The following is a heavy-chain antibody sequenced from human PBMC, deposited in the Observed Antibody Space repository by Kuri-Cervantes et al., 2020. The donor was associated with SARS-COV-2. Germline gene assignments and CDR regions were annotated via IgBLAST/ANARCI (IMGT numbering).Heavy chain of an antibody. D-gene: IGHD3-3*01. Sequence: GESLKISCAASGFTVSSNYMSWVRQAPGKGLEWVSVIYSADITYYADSVKGRFTISRDNAKNSLYLQMNSLRAEDTAVYYCAREIITIFGVNFDYWGQGTLVTVSS. CDR1: GFTVSSNY. V-gene: IGHV3-53*01. CDR3: AREIITIFGVNFDY. CDR2: IYSADIT. J-gene: IGHJ4*02.